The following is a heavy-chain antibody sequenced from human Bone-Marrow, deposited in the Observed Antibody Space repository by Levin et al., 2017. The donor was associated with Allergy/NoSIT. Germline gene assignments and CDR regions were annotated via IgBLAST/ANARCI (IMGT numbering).Heavy chain of an antibody. D-gene: IGHD3-3*01. J-gene: IGHJ6*03. Sequence: PGGSLRLSCAASGFTVSSNYMSWVRQAPGKGLEWVSVIYSCGSTYYADSVKGRFTISRDNSKNTLYLQINSLRAEGTAVYYCARAPTRITIFGVVIPAYYYMDVWGNGTTVTVSS. V-gene: IGHV3-53*01. CDR2: IYSCGST. CDR3: ARAPTRITIFGVVIPAYYYMDV. CDR1: GFTVSSNY.